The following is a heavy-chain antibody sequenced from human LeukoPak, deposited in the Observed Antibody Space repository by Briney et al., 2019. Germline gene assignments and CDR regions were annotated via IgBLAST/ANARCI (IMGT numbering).Heavy chain of an antibody. Sequence: GGSLRLSCAASGFTFSSYGMHWVRQAPGKGLECVAVKWYDGSNKYYADSVKGRFTISRDNSKNTLYLQMNSLRAEDTAVYYCARYSGSYSIFDYWGQGTLVTVSS. V-gene: IGHV3-33*01. CDR1: GFTFSSYG. CDR2: KWYDGSNK. D-gene: IGHD1-26*01. J-gene: IGHJ4*02. CDR3: ARYSGSYSIFDY.